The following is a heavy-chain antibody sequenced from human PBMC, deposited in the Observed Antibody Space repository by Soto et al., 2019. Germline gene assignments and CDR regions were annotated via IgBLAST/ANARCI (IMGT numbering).Heavy chain of an antibody. CDR2: VNPKRGGT. Sequence: QVQLVQSGAELKMPGASVRVSCKTYGYTFSNYCLHWLRQAPGQGPEWLGFVNPKRGGTEYAPKFQGRITMTRDTSINTVYLDLTRLTPDDTAMYYCASDSGIPGQFWYCDIWGRGTLVTVSS. CDR1: GYTFSNYC. J-gene: IGHJ2*01. CDR3: ASDSGIPGQFWYCDI. V-gene: IGHV1-2*02.